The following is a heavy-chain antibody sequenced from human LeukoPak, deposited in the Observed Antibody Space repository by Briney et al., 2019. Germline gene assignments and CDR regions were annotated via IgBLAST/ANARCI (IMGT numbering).Heavy chain of an antibody. CDR1: GFTFSKYA. CDR2: ISGSSSVT. CDR3: ARDALEWELLSCPDY. J-gene: IGHJ4*02. V-gene: IGHV3-21*04. Sequence: PGGSLRLSCAASGFTFSKYAMNWVRQAPGKGLEWVSGISGSSSVTYYTDSVKGRFTISRDNAKNSLYLQMNSLRAEDTAVYCCARDALEWELLSCPDYWGQGTLVTVSS. D-gene: IGHD1-26*01.